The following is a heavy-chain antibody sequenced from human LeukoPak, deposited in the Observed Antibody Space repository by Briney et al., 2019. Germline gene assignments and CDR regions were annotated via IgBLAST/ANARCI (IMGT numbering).Heavy chain of an antibody. D-gene: IGHD1-26*01. V-gene: IGHV3-64*01. J-gene: IGHJ3*02. Sequence: GGSLRLSCAASGFTFSSYAMHWVRQAPGKGLEYVSAISSNGGSTYYANSVKGRFTISRDNAKNSLYLQMNSLRAEDTAVYYCARDEKVVGRWELLGIGAFDIWGQGTMVTVSS. CDR1: GFTFSSYA. CDR2: ISSNGGST. CDR3: ARDEKVVGRWELLGIGAFDI.